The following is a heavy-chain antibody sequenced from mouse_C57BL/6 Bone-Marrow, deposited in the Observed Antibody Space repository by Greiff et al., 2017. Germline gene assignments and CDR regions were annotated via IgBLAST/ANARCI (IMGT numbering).Heavy chain of an antibody. V-gene: IGHV1-15*01. D-gene: IGHD2-1*01. CDR1: GYTFTDYE. Sequence: QVQLQQSGAELVRPGASVTLSCKASGYTFTDYEMHWVKQTPVHGLEWIGAIDPETGGTAYTQKFKGKAILTADKSSSTAYMELRSLTSEDSAVYYCTRGGIYYGRRRGARDYWGQGTSVTVSS. CDR3: TRGGIYYGRRRGARDY. J-gene: IGHJ4*01. CDR2: IDPETGGT.